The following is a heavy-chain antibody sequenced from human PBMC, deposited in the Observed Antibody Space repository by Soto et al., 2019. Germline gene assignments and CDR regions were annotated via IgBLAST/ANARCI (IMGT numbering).Heavy chain of an antibody. CDR2: ISINGGST. V-gene: IGHV3-64D*06. CDR3: VKDRGYSCSPGSNYYYYYGMDV. J-gene: IGHJ6*02. Sequence: PGGSLRLSCSASGFTFSSYAMHWVRQAPGQGLEYVSAISINGGSTYYADSVKGRFNISRDNSKNTLYLHMSSLRSEDTAVYYCVKDRGYSCSPGSNYYYYYGMDVWGQGTTVTVSS. D-gene: IGHD6-13*01. CDR1: GFTFSSYA.